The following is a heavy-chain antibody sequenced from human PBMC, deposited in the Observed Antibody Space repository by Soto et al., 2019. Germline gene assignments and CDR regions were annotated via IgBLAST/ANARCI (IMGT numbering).Heavy chain of an antibody. CDR3: ARAFGVVNWFDP. CDR2: ISAYNGNT. D-gene: IGHD3-3*01. V-gene: IGHV1-18*01. Sequence: ASVKFSCKASGYTFTSYGICWVRQAPGQGLEWMGWISAYNGNTNYAQKLQGRVTMTTDTSTSTAYMELRSLRSDDTAVYYCARAFGVVNWFDPWGQGTLVTVSS. J-gene: IGHJ5*02. CDR1: GYTFTSYG.